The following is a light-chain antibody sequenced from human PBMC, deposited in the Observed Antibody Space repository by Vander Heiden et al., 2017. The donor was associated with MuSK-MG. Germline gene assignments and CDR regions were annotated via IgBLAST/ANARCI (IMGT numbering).Light chain of an antibody. CDR2: GAS. CDR3: QHYGSSLFT. V-gene: IGKV3-20*01. Sequence: EIVLTQSPGTLSLSPGERATLSCRASQSVSSSYLAWYQQKPGQAPRLLIYGASSRATGIPDRFSGSGSGTDFTLTISRLEPEDFAVYYCQHYGSSLFTFGGGTKVDIK. CDR1: QSVSSSY. J-gene: IGKJ4*01.